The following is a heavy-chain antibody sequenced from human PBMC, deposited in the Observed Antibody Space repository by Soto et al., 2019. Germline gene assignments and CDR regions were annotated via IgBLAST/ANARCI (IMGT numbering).Heavy chain of an antibody. V-gene: IGHV3-15*07. J-gene: IGHJ4*02. Sequence: EVQLVESGGGLVKPGGSLRLSCAASGFTFSNAWMNWVRQAPGKGLEWVGRIKSKTDGGTTDYDAPVKGRFTISRDDSKNTLYLQMNSLKTEDTAVYYCTTTYDFWSGYLDYFDYWGQGTLVTVSS. CDR3: TTTYDFWSGYLDYFDY. CDR2: IKSKTDGGTT. D-gene: IGHD3-3*01. CDR1: GFTFSNAW.